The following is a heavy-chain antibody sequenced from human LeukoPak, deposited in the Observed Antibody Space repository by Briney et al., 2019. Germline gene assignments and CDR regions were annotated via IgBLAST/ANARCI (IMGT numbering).Heavy chain of an antibody. D-gene: IGHD2-15*01. Sequence: SETLSLTCTVSGGSISAYYWSWIRQPPGKGLEWIGYMYYNGDTNYNASLRGRVTISLDTAKNQLSLNLKSVTAADTAVYYCARYYCIGSSCYRTNWLDPWGQGTLVAVSS. V-gene: IGHV4-59*01. CDR1: GGSISAYY. CDR2: MYYNGDT. CDR3: ARYYCIGSSCYRTNWLDP. J-gene: IGHJ5*02.